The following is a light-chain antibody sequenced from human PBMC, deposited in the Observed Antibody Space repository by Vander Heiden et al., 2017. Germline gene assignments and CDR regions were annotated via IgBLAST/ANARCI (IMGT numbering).Light chain of an antibody. Sequence: EIVMTQSPATLSVSPGERATLSCRASQSVSSNLAWYQQKPGQAPRLLIYGASTRATGIPARFSGSGSGTEFTLTISSLQSEDFAVYYCQQYNNWPSTIGGGTKVEIK. J-gene: IGKJ4*01. V-gene: IGKV3-15*01. CDR3: QQYNNWPST. CDR1: QSVSSN. CDR2: GAS.